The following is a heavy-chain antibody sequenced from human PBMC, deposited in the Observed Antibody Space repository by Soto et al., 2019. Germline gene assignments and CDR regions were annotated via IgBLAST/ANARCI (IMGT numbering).Heavy chain of an antibody. J-gene: IGHJ4*02. Sequence: ASVKVSCKASGYTFTGYFTHWVRQAPGQGLEWMGWINPNTGGTNYAQKFQGRVTMARDTSVSTAYMDLSSLRSDDTAVYFCARGGYQVLSNSDYWGQGTLVTVSS. CDR2: INPNTGGT. D-gene: IGHD2-2*01. CDR1: GYTFTGYF. V-gene: IGHV1-2*02. CDR3: ARGGYQVLSNSDY.